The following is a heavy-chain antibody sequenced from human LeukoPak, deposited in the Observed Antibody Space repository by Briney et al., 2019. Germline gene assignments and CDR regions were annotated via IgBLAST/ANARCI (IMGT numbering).Heavy chain of an antibody. J-gene: IGHJ6*03. CDR3: ARGRKYYGSGSYWVDSYYYYYMDV. Sequence: GGSLRLSCAASGFTVSSNYMSWVRQAPGKGLEWVSVIYSGGSTYNADAVKGRFTISRDNSKNTLYLQMNSMRAEDTAVYYCARGRKYYGSGSYWVDSYYYYYMDVWVKGTTVTVSS. D-gene: IGHD3-10*01. CDR1: GFTVSSNY. V-gene: IGHV3-53*01. CDR2: IYSGGST.